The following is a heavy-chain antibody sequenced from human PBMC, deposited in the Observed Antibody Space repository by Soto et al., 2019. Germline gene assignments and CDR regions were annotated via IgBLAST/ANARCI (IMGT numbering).Heavy chain of an antibody. V-gene: IGHV6-1*01. D-gene: IGHD3-16*02. J-gene: IGHJ5*02. CDR3: ARDKGYLVYNWFDH. CDR2: TYYRSKWYN. Sequence: PSQTLSLTCGISGDSVSSNSAAWNWIRQSPSRGLEWLGRTYYRSKWYNDYAVSVKSRISINPDTSKNQFSLQLNSVTPDDTAVCYCARDKGYLVYNWFDHGGQGTLVTVS. CDR1: GDSVSSNSAA.